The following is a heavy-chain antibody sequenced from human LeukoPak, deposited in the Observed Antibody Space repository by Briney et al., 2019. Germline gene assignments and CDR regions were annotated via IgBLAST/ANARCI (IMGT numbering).Heavy chain of an antibody. V-gene: IGHV4-61*02. Sequence: SETLSLTCTVSGGSINSGGYYWNWIRQPAGKGLEWIGRIYTSGSTNYNPSLKSRVTISVDTSKNQFSLKLSSVTAADTAVYYCARHGPLDSYGYPYYFDYWGQGTLVTVSS. CDR2: IYTSGST. CDR1: GGSINSGGYY. D-gene: IGHD5-18*01. J-gene: IGHJ4*02. CDR3: ARHGPLDSYGYPYYFDY.